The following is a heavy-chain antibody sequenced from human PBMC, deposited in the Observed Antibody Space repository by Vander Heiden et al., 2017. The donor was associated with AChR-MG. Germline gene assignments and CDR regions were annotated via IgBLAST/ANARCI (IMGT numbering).Heavy chain of an antibody. Sequence: QVQLVESGGGVVQPGRSLRLPCAASGFSFRNYGRHWVRQAPGKGLEWVAVVSSDGNNKYYADSVKGRFTTSRDNSRNTLYLEMDSLRAEDTAVYYCAKGLYSGSYFVDYWGQGTLVTVSS. CDR3: AKGLYSGSYFVDY. CDR1: GFSFRNYG. V-gene: IGHV3-30*18. D-gene: IGHD1-26*01. CDR2: VSSDGNNK. J-gene: IGHJ4*02.